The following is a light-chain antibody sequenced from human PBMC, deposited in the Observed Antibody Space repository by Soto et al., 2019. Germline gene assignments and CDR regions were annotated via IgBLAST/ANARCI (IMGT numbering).Light chain of an antibody. J-gene: IGKJ4*01. CDR2: WGS. Sequence: EIVMTKSTDSLSLSLGERAIFNCKSSQSVLDTSNKANYLAWYQQKPGQSPKLLIYWGSTRQSGVPDRFSGTGSGTDFTLSIASLQAEDVAVYYCQQFFRIPLTFGGGTNVEIK. CDR1: QSVLDTSNKANY. CDR3: QQFFRIPLT. V-gene: IGKV4-1*01.